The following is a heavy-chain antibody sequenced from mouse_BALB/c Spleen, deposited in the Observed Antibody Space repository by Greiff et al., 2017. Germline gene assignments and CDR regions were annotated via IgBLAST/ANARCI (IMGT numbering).Heavy chain of an antibody. CDR3: ARPYYYGSSYAMDY. CDR1: GYAFTNYL. Sequence: VQGVESGAELVRPGTSVKVSCKASGYAFTNYLIEWVKQRPGQGLEWIGVINPGSGGTNYNEKFKGKATLTADKSSSTAYMQLSSLTSDDSAVYFCARPYYYGSSYAMDYWGQGTSVTVSS. CDR2: INPGSGGT. V-gene: IGHV1-54*01. D-gene: IGHD1-1*01. J-gene: IGHJ4*01.